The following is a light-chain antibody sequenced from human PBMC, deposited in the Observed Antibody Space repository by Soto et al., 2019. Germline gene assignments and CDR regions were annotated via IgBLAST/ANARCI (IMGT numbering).Light chain of an antibody. CDR1: QGINSA. J-gene: IGKJ4*01. Sequence: AIQLTQSPSSLSASVGDRVTITCRASQGINSALVWYQQKPGKPPNLLVYDVSTLERGVPSRFSGSGSGTDFTLTSSSLQPEDIASYYCQQHKSFPFTFGGGAQVEI. V-gene: IGKV1-13*02. CDR2: DVS. CDR3: QQHKSFPFT.